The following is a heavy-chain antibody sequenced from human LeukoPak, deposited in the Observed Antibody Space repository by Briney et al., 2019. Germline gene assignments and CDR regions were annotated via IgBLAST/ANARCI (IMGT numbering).Heavy chain of an antibody. Sequence: GRSLRLSCAASGFIFSGYGMHWVRQAPGKGLEWVAVIWYDGSNKYYADSVKGRFTISRDNSKNTLYLQVNSLRAEDTAVYYCASFKVVPAAIQTEIEFDYWGQGTLVTVSS. V-gene: IGHV3-33*01. CDR1: GFIFSGYG. J-gene: IGHJ4*02. CDR2: IWYDGSNK. CDR3: ASFKVVPAAIQTEIEFDY. D-gene: IGHD2-2*01.